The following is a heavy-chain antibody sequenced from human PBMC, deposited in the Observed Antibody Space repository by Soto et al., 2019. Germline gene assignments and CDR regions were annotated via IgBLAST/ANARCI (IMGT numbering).Heavy chain of an antibody. CDR3: ASDPYYYASDY. CDR1: GFTFSDHY. J-gene: IGHJ4*02. V-gene: IGHV3-11*01. Sequence: SGGSLRLSCAASGFTFSDHYMTWIRQAPGKGLEWVSYISGSGTTIYYTDSVKGRFTVSRDNAKKSHYLQMNSLRAEDTAVYYCASDPYYYASDYWGQGTLVTVSS. D-gene: IGHD3-10*01. CDR2: ISGSGTTI.